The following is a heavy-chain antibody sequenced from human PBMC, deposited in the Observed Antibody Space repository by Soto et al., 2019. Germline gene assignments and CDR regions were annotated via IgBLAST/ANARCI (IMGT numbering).Heavy chain of an antibody. CDR1: GASINSYF. CDR3: AGTPLQGLRPAGTFHF. D-gene: IGHD2-2*01. CDR2: ISYSGST. J-gene: IGHJ4*02. Sequence: QVQLQESGPGLVKPSETLSLTCTVSGASINSYFWTWIRQPPGKGLEWIGYISYSGSTDYNPSLKSRVSVSTDASKNQFLLKLTSVTAVDTAVYFCAGTPLQGLRPAGTFHFWGQGTLVTVSP. V-gene: IGHV4-59*01.